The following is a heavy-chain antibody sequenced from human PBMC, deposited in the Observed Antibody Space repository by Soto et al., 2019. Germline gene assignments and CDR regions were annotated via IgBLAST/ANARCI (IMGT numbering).Heavy chain of an antibody. V-gene: IGHV3-30*03. J-gene: IGHJ4*02. Sequence: PGGSLRLSCAASGFTFSSYGMHWVRQAPGKGLEWVAVISYDGSNKYYAESVKGRFTISRDNSKNTLYLQMNSLRAEDTAVYYCARALSDYYDSSGYPSGYWGQGTLVTSPQ. D-gene: IGHD3-22*01. CDR1: GFTFSSYG. CDR3: ARALSDYYDSSGYPSGY. CDR2: ISYDGSNK.